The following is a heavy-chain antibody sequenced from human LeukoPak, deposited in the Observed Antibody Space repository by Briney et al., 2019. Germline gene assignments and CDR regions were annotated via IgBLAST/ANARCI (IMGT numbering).Heavy chain of an antibody. CDR2: IYHSGST. CDR1: GRSISCGGYS. D-gene: IGHD2-2*01. V-gene: IGHV4-30-2*01. CDR3: ARYCSSTSCFQSGGHYYGMDV. J-gene: IGHJ6*04. Sequence: PSETLSLTCAVPGRSISCGGYSRSWIRQPPGKGLEWIGYIYHSGSTYYNPSLKSRVTISVDRSKNQFSLKLSSVTAADTAVYYCARYCSSTSCFQSGGHYYGMDVWGKGTTVTVSS.